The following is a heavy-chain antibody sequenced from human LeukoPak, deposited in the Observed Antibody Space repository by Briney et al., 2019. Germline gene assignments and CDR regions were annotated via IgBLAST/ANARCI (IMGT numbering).Heavy chain of an antibody. V-gene: IGHV4-4*07. CDR3: ARVRPNWNDGTFDY. D-gene: IGHD1-1*01. J-gene: IGHJ4*02. CDR1: GASITNYY. CDR2: IYPSGST. Sequence: SETLSLTCTVSGASITNYYWSWIRQSAGKGLESIGRIYPSGSTHSNPSLKSRVTMSLDTSKNQFSLGLSSVTAADTAVYYCARVRPNWNDGTFDYWGQGTLVTVSS.